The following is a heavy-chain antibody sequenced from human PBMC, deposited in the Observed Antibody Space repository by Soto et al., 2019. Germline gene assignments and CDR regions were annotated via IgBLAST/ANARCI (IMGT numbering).Heavy chain of an antibody. D-gene: IGHD3-22*01. CDR3: ARDPGWYYYDSSGYYYPPNFDY. CDR1: GFTFSSYA. J-gene: IGHJ4*02. CDR2: ISYDGSNK. Sequence: GGSLRLSCAASGFTFSSYAMHWVRQAPGKGLEWVAVISYDGSNKYYADSVKGRFTISRDNSKNTLYLQMNSLRAEDTAVYYCARDPGWYYYDSSGYYYPPNFDYWGQGTLVTVSS. V-gene: IGHV3-30-3*01.